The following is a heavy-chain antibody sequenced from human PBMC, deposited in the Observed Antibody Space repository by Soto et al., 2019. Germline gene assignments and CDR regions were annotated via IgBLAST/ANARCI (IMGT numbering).Heavy chain of an antibody. D-gene: IGHD3-3*01. Sequence: KASETLSLTCAVSGYSISSGYYWGWIRQPPGKGLEWIGSIYHSGSTYYNPSLKSRVTISVDTSKNQFSLKLSSVTAADTAVYYCARDRNILEWLLENWFDPWGQGTLVTVSS. J-gene: IGHJ5*02. CDR3: ARDRNILEWLLENWFDP. V-gene: IGHV4-38-2*02. CDR1: GYSISSGYY. CDR2: IYHSGST.